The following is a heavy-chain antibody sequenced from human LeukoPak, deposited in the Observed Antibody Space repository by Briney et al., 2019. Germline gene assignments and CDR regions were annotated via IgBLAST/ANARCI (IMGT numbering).Heavy chain of an antibody. Sequence: TGGSLRLSCAASGFTFSSYAMSWVRQAPGKGLEWVSAISGSGGSTYYADSVKGRFTISRDNSKNTLYLQMNSLRAEDTAVYYCAKAGVVVPAATEFDYWGQGTLVTVSS. CDR1: GFTFSSYA. CDR2: ISGSGGST. D-gene: IGHD2-2*01. J-gene: IGHJ4*02. V-gene: IGHV3-23*01. CDR3: AKAGVVVPAATEFDY.